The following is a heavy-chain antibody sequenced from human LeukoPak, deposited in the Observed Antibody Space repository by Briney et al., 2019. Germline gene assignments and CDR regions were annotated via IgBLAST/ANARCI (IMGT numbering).Heavy chain of an antibody. V-gene: IGHV3-23*01. J-gene: IGHJ4*02. CDR3: AKDHYGDHRGSYYFDY. D-gene: IGHD4-17*01. CDR1: GFTFSSYA. Sequence: GGSLRLSCAASGFTFSSYAMSWVRQAPGKGLEWVSAISGSGGSTYYADSVKGRFTISRDNSKNTLYLQMNSLRAEDTAVYYCAKDHYGDHRGSYYFDYWGQGTLVTVSS. CDR2: ISGSGGST.